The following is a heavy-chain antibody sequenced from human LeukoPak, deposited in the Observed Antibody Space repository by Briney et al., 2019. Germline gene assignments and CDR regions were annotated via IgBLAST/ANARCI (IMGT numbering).Heavy chain of an antibody. Sequence: GGSLRLSCAASGFTFDDYAMHWVRQAPGKGLEWVSGISWNSGSIGYADSVKGRFTISRDNAKNFLYLQMNSLRAEDTALYYCAKVGSEYYYDSSGPYGMDVWGQGTTVTVSS. CDR1: GFTFDDYA. D-gene: IGHD3-22*01. V-gene: IGHV3-9*01. J-gene: IGHJ6*02. CDR2: ISWNSGSI. CDR3: AKVGSEYYYDSSGPYGMDV.